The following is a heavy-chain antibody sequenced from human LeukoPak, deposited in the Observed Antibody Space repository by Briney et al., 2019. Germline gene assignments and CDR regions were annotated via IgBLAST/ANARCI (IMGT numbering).Heavy chain of an antibody. V-gene: IGHV5-51*01. D-gene: IGHD5-12*01. CDR1: GYSFTSYW. J-gene: IGHJ6*04. Sequence: GESLKISCKGSGYSFTSYWIGWVRQMPGKGLEWMGIIYPGDSDTRYSPSFQGQFTISADKSISTAYLQWSSLKASDTAMYYCARHAAGLVDIVATEMDVWGKGTTVTVSS. CDR3: ARHAAGLVDIVATEMDV. CDR2: IYPGDSDT.